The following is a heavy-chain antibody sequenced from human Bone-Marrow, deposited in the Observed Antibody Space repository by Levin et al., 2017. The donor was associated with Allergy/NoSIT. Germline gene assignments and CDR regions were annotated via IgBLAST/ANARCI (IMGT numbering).Heavy chain of an antibody. CDR2: ISYDEINE. V-gene: IGHV3-30*18. D-gene: IGHD3-3*01. Sequence: GGSLRLSCAASGFTFNSYAMHWVRQAPGKGLEWVAVISYDEINEYYADSVKGRFTISRDNAKNTLYLQMNSLRPDDTAVYYCAKGYDIEWLLSDYGFDIWGQGTMVTVSS. CDR3: AKGYDIEWLLSDYGFDI. CDR1: GFTFNSYA. J-gene: IGHJ3*02.